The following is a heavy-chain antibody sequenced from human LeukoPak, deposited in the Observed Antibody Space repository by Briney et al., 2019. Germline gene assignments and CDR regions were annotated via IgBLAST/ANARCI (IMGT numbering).Heavy chain of an antibody. D-gene: IGHD3-22*01. V-gene: IGHV1-46*01. CDR1: GYTFTSYG. CDR2: INPSGGST. Sequence: ASVKVSCKASGYTFTSYGISWVRQAPGQGLEWMGIINPSGGSTSYAQKFQGRVTMTRDTSTSTVYMELSSLRSEDTAVYHCARRKFGGDSSGYYYPFDYWGQGTLVTVSS. CDR3: ARRKFGGDSSGYYYPFDY. J-gene: IGHJ4*02.